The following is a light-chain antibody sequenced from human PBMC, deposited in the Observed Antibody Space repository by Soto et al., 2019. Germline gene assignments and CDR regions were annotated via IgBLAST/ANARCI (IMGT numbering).Light chain of an antibody. CDR3: KQFAISTT. CDR2: DAS. V-gene: IGKV1-13*02. J-gene: IGKJ1*01. Sequence: AIQMTPSPSSLSASVGDRFTITCRASQGIRNDLDWYQQKPGKAPSLLIFDASTLHSGVPSRFSGSGSGTDFTLTISSLQPDDFATYYCKQFAISTTFGQGTKVDIK. CDR1: QGIRND.